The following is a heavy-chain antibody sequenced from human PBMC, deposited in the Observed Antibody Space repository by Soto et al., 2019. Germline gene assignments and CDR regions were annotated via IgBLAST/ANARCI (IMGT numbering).Heavy chain of an antibody. D-gene: IGHD1-26*01. CDR3: VSNGGRHFGGIEY. Sequence: QVQLVQSRAEVKKPGSSVKVSCKASGGTFSSYSINWVRQAPGQGLEWMGEIIPIFGTANYVQKVRGRVTVSADASTRPAYRALSRLQSVDSGVCYGVSNGGRHFGGIEYWGQGTLVTVSS. CDR2: IIPIFGTA. J-gene: IGHJ4*02. V-gene: IGHV1-69*01. CDR1: GGTFSSYS.